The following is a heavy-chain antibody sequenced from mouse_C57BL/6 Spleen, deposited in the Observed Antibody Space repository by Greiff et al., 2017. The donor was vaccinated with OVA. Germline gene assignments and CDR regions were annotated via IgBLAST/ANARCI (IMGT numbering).Heavy chain of an antibody. CDR3: AKTVYAMDY. CDR2: ISSGSSTI. V-gene: IGHV5-17*01. J-gene: IGHJ4*01. Sequence: EVHLVESGGGLVKPGGSLKLSCAASGFTFSDYGMHWVRQAPEKGLEWVAYISSGSSTIYYADTVKGRFTISRDNAKNTLFLQMTSLRSEDTVMYYCAKTVYAMDYWGQGTSVTVSS. CDR1: GFTFSDYG.